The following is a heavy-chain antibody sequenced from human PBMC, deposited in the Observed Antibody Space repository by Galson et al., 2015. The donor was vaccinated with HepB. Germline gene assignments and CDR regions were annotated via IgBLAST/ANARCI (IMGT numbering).Heavy chain of an antibody. D-gene: IGHD2-15*01. Sequence: SVKVSCKASGYTFTSYAMHWVRQAPGQRLEWMGWINAGNGNTKYSQKFQGRVTITRDTSASTAYMDLSSLRSEDTAVYYCARGRGYCSGGSCPYYFDYWGQGTLVTVSS. V-gene: IGHV1-3*01. CDR3: ARGRGYCSGGSCPYYFDY. J-gene: IGHJ4*02. CDR2: INAGNGNT. CDR1: GYTFTSYA.